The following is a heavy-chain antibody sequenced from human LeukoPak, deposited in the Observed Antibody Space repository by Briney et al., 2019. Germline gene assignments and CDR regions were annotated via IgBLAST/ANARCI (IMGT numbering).Heavy chain of an antibody. CDR2: IYYSGST. V-gene: IGHV4-59*12. D-gene: IGHD5-12*01. J-gene: IGHJ5*02. CDR1: GGSISSYY. CDR3: AREGTEVAEFNWFDP. Sequence: PSETLSLTCTVSGGSISSYYWSWIRQPPGKGLEWIGYIYYSGSTNYNPSLKSRVTISVDTSKNQFSLKLSSVTAADTAVYYCAREGTEVAEFNWFDPWGQGTLVTVSS.